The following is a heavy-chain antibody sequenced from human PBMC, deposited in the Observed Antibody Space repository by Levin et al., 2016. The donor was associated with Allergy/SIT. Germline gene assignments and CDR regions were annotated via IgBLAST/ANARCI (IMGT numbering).Heavy chain of an antibody. CDR3: ARDFGPTPSYYVWGSYRHDYYYYYYMDV. V-gene: IGHV1-46*01. J-gene: IGHJ6*03. D-gene: IGHD3-16*02. CDR2: INPSGGST. Sequence: ASVKVSCKASGYTFTSYYMHWVRQAPGQGLEWMGIINPSGGSTSYAQKFQGRVTMTRDTSTSTAYMELSSLRSEDTAVYYCARDFGPTPSYYVWGSYRHDYYYYYYMDVWGKGTTVTVSS. CDR1: GYTFTSYY.